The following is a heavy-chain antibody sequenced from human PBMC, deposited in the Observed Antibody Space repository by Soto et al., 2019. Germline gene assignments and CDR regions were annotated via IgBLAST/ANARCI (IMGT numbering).Heavy chain of an antibody. CDR3: ARTSRFDY. V-gene: IGHV4-34*01. Sequence: QVQLQQWGAGLLKPSETLSLTCAVSGGSFSAYYWSWVRQPPGKGLEWLGEINHSGSTNYNPSLKSRVTISVDTSKNQFSLKLSSVTAADTAVYYGARTSRFDYWGQGTLVTVSS. J-gene: IGHJ4*02. CDR1: GGSFSAYY. D-gene: IGHD6-6*01. CDR2: INHSGST.